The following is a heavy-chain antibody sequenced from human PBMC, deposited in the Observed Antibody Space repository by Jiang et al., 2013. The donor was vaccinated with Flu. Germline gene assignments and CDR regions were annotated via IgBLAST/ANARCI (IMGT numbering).Heavy chain of an antibody. CDR3: ARDQVEAAATTYYFDY. CDR1: GFTFSSYA. D-gene: IGHD6-13*01. CDR2: ISYDGSNK. V-gene: IGHV3-30-3*01. J-gene: IGHJ4*02. Sequence: SGGGVVQPGRSLRLSCAASGFTFSSYAMHWVRQAPGKGLEWVAVISYDGSNKYYADSVKGRFTISRDNSKNTLYLQMNSLRAEDTAVYYCARDQVEAAATTYYFDYWGQGTLVTVSS.